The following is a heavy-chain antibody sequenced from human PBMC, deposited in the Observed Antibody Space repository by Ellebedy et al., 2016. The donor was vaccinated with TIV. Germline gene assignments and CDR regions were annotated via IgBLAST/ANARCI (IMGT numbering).Heavy chain of an antibody. Sequence: SVKVSXXASGYTFTSYGISWVRQAPGQGLEWMGRIIPFLGIVNYAQKFQDRVTITADKSTSTAYMELSNLRSEDTAVYYCARGGDGYNSGFLGYWGQGTLVTVSS. D-gene: IGHD5-24*01. J-gene: IGHJ4*02. CDR2: IIPFLGIV. V-gene: IGHV1-69*04. CDR1: GYTFTSYG. CDR3: ARGGDGYNSGFLGY.